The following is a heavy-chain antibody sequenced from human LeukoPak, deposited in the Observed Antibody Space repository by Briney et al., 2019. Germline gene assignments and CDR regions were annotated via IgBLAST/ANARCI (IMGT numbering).Heavy chain of an antibody. CDR2: ISAYNGNT. CDR1: GYTFTSYG. J-gene: IGHJ4*02. CDR3: ARDSIPYSSSSEFDY. V-gene: IGHV1-18*01. Sequence: GASVKVSCKASGYTFTSYGISWVRQAPGQGLEWMGWISAYNGNTNYARKLQGRVTITTDTSTSTAYMELRSLRSDDTAVYYCARDSIPYSSSSEFDYWGQGTLVTVSS. D-gene: IGHD6-6*01.